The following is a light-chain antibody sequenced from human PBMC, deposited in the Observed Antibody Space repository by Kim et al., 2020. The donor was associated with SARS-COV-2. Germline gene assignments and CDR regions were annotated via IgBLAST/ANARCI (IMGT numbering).Light chain of an antibody. CDR1: ESLSRY. V-gene: IGKV3-15*01. J-gene: IGKJ2*01. CDR3: QQYNYWPLYT. Sequence: VSPGESATLSCRASESLSRYLAWYQQKHGQAPRLLIYGASTRATGIPARFSGSGSGTEFTLTISSLQSEDFAVYYCQQYNYWPLYTFGQGTKLEI. CDR2: GAS.